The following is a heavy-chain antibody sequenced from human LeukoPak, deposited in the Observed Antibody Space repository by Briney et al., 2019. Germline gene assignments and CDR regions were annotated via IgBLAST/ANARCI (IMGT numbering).Heavy chain of an antibody. V-gene: IGHV3-48*02. Sequence: GGSLRLSCAASGFTFSSYSMNWVRQAPGKGLEWVSYISSSSSTIYYADSVKGQFTISRDNAKNSLYLQMNSLRDEDTAVYYCARASYYDFWSGYSSDYYYYMDVWGKGTTVTVSS. D-gene: IGHD3-3*01. CDR3: ARASYYDFWSGYSSDYYYYMDV. CDR2: ISSSSSTI. CDR1: GFTFSSYS. J-gene: IGHJ6*03.